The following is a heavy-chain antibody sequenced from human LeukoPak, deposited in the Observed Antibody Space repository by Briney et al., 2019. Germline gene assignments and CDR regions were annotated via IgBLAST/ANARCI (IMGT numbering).Heavy chain of an antibody. J-gene: IGHJ4*02. V-gene: IGHV1-8*03. Sequence: GASVKVSCKTSGYTFSTYDINWLRQAAGQGLEWMGWMNPNSANTGFAQKFQGRAAITSDTSTATAYLKLSSLTSEDTAVYYCARAIRYQLLSDYWGQGTLVTVSS. CDR2: MNPNSANT. CDR3: ARAIRYQLLSDY. D-gene: IGHD2-2*01. CDR1: GYTFSTYD.